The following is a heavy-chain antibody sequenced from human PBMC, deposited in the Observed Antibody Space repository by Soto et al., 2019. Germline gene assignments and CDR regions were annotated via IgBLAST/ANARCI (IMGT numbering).Heavy chain of an antibody. D-gene: IGHD2-15*01. V-gene: IGHV3-15*02. CDR1: GLTFNNAR. CDR2: IDGGKT. Sequence: EVQLVESGGALVEPGGSLILSCAASGLTFNNARFSWVRQAPGKGLDWVGRIDGGKTDFAAPVEGRFTFSRDDSRNKLFLQMIIVKSEDPGVYDCASNAAAKVGNLTHGGQGTLVTVST. CDR3: ASNAAAKVGNLTH. J-gene: IGHJ4*02.